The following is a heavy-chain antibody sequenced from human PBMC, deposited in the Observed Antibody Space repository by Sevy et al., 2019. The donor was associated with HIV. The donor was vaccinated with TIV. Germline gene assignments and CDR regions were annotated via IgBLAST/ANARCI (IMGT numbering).Heavy chain of an antibody. D-gene: IGHD1-26*01. CDR1: GGTFSSYA. CDR3: AGGRGWELRNWFDP. V-gene: IGHV1-69*13. Sequence: SVKVSCKASGGTFSSYAISWVRQAPGQGLEWMGGIIPIFGTANYAQKFQGRVTITADESTSTAYMELSSLRSEDTAVYYCAGGRGWELRNWFDPWGQGTLVTVSS. CDR2: IIPIFGTA. J-gene: IGHJ5*02.